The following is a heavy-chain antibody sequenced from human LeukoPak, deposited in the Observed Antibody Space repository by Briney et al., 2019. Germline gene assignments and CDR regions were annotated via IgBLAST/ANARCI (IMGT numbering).Heavy chain of an antibody. V-gene: IGHV4-59*08. CDR3: ARHYYDRSGYYYFDY. CDR2: IYYSGST. J-gene: IGHJ4*02. CDR1: GGSISGYF. Sequence: SETLSLTCTVSGGSISGYFWSWIRQPPGKGLDYIGYIYYSGSTNYNPSLESRVTISVDTSKNQFSLKLNSVTAADTAVYYCARHYYDRSGYYYFDYWGQGTLVTVPS. D-gene: IGHD3-22*01.